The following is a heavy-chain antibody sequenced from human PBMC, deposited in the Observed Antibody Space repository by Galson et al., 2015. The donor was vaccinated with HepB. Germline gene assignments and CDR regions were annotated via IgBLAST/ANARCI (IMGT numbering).Heavy chain of an antibody. CDR2: ISGSGGST. Sequence: SLRLSCAASGFTFSSYAMSWVRQAPGKGLEWVSAISGSGGSTYYADSVKGRFTISRDNSKNTLYLQMNSLRAEDTAVYYCAKDPGAYDFWSGYLPPYFDYWGQGTLVTVSS. J-gene: IGHJ4*02. V-gene: IGHV3-23*01. D-gene: IGHD3-3*01. CDR1: GFTFSSYA. CDR3: AKDPGAYDFWSGYLPPYFDY.